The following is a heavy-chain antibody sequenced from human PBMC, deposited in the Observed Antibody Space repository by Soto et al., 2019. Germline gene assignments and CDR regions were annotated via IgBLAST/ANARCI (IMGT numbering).Heavy chain of an antibody. D-gene: IGHD2-2*01. J-gene: IGHJ3*02. Sequence: QVQLQESGPGLVKPSQTLSLTCAVSGGSISSGGYYWTWIRQHPGKGLEWLGYMYYSGSTYYTPSLKRRVTISVDTSKNQFALQLSSVTAADTAVYYCARYYCTSTTCYAYAFDIWGQGTIVTVSS. CDR1: GGSISSGGYY. CDR3: ARYYCTSTTCYAYAFDI. V-gene: IGHV4-31*11. CDR2: MYYSGST.